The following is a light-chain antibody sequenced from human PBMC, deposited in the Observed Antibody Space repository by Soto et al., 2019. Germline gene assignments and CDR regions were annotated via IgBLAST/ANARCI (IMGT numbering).Light chain of an antibody. J-gene: IGKJ4*01. CDR2: AAS. CDR1: QGVSND. Sequence: AIQMTQSPSSLSASVGDRVTITCRASQGVSNDVGWYQQKPGKAPRLLIYAASTLQSGVPSRFSGSQSATDFTLTISSLQPEDFATYYCLQDFAYSLTFGGGTKVEIK. CDR3: LQDFAYSLT. V-gene: IGKV1-6*01.